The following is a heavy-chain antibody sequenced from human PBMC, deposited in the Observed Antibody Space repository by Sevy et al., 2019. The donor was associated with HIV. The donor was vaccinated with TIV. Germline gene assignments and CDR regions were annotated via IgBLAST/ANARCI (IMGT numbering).Heavy chain of an antibody. J-gene: IGHJ4*02. CDR1: GFTFSNYA. Sequence: GGSLRLSCAASGFTFSNYAMNWVRQAPGKGLEWVAGISGSGGSGDKTYYADSVKGRFTISRDDSKNSLNLQLNSLGAEDTAIYYCARKYDSSGYFDYWGQGTLVTVSS. V-gene: IGHV3-23*01. CDR3: ARKYDSSGYFDY. CDR2: ISGSGGSGDKT. D-gene: IGHD3-22*01.